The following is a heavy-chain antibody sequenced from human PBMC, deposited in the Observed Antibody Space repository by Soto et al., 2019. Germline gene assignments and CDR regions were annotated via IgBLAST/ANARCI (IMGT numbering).Heavy chain of an antibody. CDR2: INAGNGNT. J-gene: IGHJ3*02. CDR3: ARVFSGYSSGWYRGGRGFGI. D-gene: IGHD6-19*01. Sequence: MDCLSQTQEKRLELMGWINAGNGNTKYSQKFQGRVTITRDTSASTAYMELSSLRSEDTAVYYCARVFSGYSSGWYRGGRGFGIWGEGTMVSGSS. V-gene: IGHV1-3*01.